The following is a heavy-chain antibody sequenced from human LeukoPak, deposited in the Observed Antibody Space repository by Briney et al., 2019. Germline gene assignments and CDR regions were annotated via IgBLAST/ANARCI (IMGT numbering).Heavy chain of an antibody. CDR3: ARDGEGYCSGGSCYSWFDP. CDR1: GYTFTGYY. J-gene: IGHJ5*02. Sequence: GASVKVSCKASGYTFTGYYMHWVRQAPGQGLEWRGWINPNSGGTNYAQKFQGRVTMTRDTSITTGSMGLSRLRSDDTAAYYCARDGEGYCSGGSCYSWFDPWGKGTLVTVS. D-gene: IGHD2-15*01. V-gene: IGHV1-2*02. CDR2: INPNSGGT.